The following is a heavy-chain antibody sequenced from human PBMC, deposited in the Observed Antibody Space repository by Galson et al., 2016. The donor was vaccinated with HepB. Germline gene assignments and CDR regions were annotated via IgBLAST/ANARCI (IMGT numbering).Heavy chain of an antibody. Sequence: SETLSLTCSASGDSIRSHYWSWIRQSPGKGLEWIGYIFYSGSSKYSPSLRSRVFISIDASKNQFSLKLSSVTAADTAVYYCAREGYGDYTSSFEDWGQGILVTVSS. CDR2: IFYSGSS. CDR1: GDSIRSHY. V-gene: IGHV4-59*11. D-gene: IGHD4-17*01. CDR3: AREGYGDYTSSFED. J-gene: IGHJ4*01.